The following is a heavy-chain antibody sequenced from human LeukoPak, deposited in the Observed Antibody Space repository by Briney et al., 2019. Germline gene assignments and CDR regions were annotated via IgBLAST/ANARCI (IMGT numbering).Heavy chain of an antibody. D-gene: IGHD2-2*01. J-gene: IGHJ4*02. CDR3: AREGPYCSSTSCYADY. CDR2: INSDGSTT. Sequence: PGGSLRLSCAASGFTFSSYWMHWVRQAPGKGLVWVSRINSDGSTTNYADSVKGRFTISRDNSKNTLYLQMNSLRAEDTAVYYCAREGPYCSSTSCYADYWGQGTLVTVSS. V-gene: IGHV3-74*01. CDR1: GFTFSSYW.